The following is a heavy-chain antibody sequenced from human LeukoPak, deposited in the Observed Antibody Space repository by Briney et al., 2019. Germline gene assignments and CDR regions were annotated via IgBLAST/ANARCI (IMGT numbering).Heavy chain of an antibody. J-gene: IGHJ6*02. Sequence: GGSLRLSCAASGFDFEDYAIHWVRQVPGKGLEWVSGISWNSGAKAYADSVRGRFTISRDNAKNSLYLQMNSLRGEDTALYYCAKARLMAAPFYYYGMDVWGPGTTVTVSS. CDR2: ISWNSGAK. D-gene: IGHD5-24*01. V-gene: IGHV3-9*01. CDR1: GFDFEDYA. CDR3: AKARLMAAPFYYYGMDV.